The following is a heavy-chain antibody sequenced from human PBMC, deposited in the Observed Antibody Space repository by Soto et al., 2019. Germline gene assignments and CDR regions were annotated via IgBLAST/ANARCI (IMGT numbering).Heavy chain of an antibody. V-gene: IGHV2-5*02. J-gene: IGHJ4*02. CDR1: GFSLTTSRVG. Sequence: QITLKESGPTLVKSTQTLTLTCTFSGFSLTTSRVGVGWIRQPPGKALQWLAMIYWDDDKCYTPSLKSRLTVTRDTSKSQVVLTMTNMDPVDTATYYCAHRGVVEYEAGFGSWGQGIVVTVSS. CDR2: IYWDDDK. D-gene: IGHD2-2*01. CDR3: AHRGVVEYEAGFGS.